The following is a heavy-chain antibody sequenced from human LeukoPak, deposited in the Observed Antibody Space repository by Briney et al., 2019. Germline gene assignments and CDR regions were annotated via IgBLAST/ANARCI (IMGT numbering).Heavy chain of an antibody. CDR1: GGTLSTHP. CDR3: ATGTSYRDSFDV. J-gene: IGHJ3*01. CDR2: IIPILSQS. D-gene: IGHD3/OR15-3a*01. Sequence: SVKVSLKGSGGTLSTHPFNLVRQGPGQRPEGMGRIIPILSQSNYAQKFQGTVSITADEFTDTAYMELSSLRSEDTAVYYCATGTSYRDSFDVWGQGTMVTVSS. V-gene: IGHV1-69*11.